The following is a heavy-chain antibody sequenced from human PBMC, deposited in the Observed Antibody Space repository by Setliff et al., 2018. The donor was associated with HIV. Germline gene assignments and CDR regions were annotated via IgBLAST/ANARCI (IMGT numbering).Heavy chain of an antibody. CDR3: TRDKGYAFDI. Sequence: PGGSLRLSCAPSGFTFGSYAMSWVRQAPGKGLEWVGFIRSKAYGGTTEYAASVKDRFTVSRDDSKSIAYLQINSLKTEDTAVYYCTRDKGYAFDIWGQGTMVTVSS. D-gene: IGHD5-18*01. CDR2: IRSKAYGGTT. J-gene: IGHJ3*02. V-gene: IGHV3-49*04. CDR1: GFTFGSYA.